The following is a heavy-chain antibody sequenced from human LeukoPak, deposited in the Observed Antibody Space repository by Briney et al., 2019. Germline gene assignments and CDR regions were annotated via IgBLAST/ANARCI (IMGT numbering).Heavy chain of an antibody. CDR2: INPNSGGT. CDR1: GYTFTGYY. Sequence: ASVKVSCKASGYTFTGYYMHWVRQAPGQGLEWMGWINPNSGGTNYAQKFQGRVTMTRDTSISTAYMELSRLRPDDTAVYYCAGRVHYYYYGMDVWGQGTTVTVSS. D-gene: IGHD2-15*01. CDR3: AGRVHYYYYGMDV. V-gene: IGHV1-2*02. J-gene: IGHJ6*02.